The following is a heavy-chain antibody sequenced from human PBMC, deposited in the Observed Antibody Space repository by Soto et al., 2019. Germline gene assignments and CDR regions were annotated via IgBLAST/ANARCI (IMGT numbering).Heavy chain of an antibody. CDR2: ISGSGGST. V-gene: IGHV3-23*01. D-gene: IGHD3-22*01. CDR3: AKGPEALETYYYDNWFDP. CDR1: GFTFISYA. J-gene: IGHJ5*02. Sequence: WGSLRLSCAASGFTFISYAIILFRHSPFKWREWVSAISGSGGSTYYADSVKGRFTISRDNSKNTLYLQMNSLRAEDTAVYYCAKGPEALETYYYDNWFDPWGQGTLVTVSS.